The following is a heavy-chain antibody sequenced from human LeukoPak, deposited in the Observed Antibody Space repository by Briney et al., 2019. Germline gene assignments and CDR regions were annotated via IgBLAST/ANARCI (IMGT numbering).Heavy chain of an antibody. D-gene: IGHD2-15*01. CDR1: GFTFSHFW. V-gene: IGHV3-7*01. CDR2: IKKTGSET. Sequence: GGSLRLSRAASGFTFSHFWMSWVRQAPGKGLEWVAYIKKTGSETYYVDSVKGRFTITRDNTRNSLFLQMYSLRAEDTAVYFCAREDGYCSGGNCYSYFDSWGQGTLVTVSS. CDR3: AREDGYCSGGNCYSYFDS. J-gene: IGHJ4*02.